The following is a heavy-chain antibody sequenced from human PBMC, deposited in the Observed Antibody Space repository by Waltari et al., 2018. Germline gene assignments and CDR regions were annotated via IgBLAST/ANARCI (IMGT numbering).Heavy chain of an antibody. D-gene: IGHD6-19*01. Sequence: EVQLVESGGGLVKPGGSLRLSCAASGFTFSSYTMNWVRQSPGKGLEWVSSISSSSSYIYYADSVKGRFTISRDNAKNSLYLQMNSLRAEDTAVYYCARDYSRLVHYYGMDVWGQGTTVTVSS. CDR3: ARDYSRLVHYYGMDV. J-gene: IGHJ6*02. CDR1: GFTFSSYT. V-gene: IGHV3-21*01. CDR2: ISSSSSYI.